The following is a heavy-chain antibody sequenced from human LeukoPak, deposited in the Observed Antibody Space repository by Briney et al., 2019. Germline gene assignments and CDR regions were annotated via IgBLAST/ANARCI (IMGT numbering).Heavy chain of an antibody. J-gene: IGHJ3*02. CDR3: TTFDYAAFLI. D-gene: IGHD4/OR15-4a*01. Sequence: GGSLTLSCAVSGFTSSNAWMSWVRQAPGKGLEWVGRIKSKTDGGTRDYAAPVKGRFTISRDDSKNTLYLQMNSLKTEDTAVYYCTTFDYAAFLIWGQGTMVTVCS. CDR2: IKSKTDGGTR. V-gene: IGHV3-15*01. CDR1: GFTSSNAW.